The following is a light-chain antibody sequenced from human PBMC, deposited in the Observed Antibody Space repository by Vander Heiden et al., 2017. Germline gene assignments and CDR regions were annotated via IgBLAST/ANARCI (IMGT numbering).Light chain of an antibody. CDR3: QQYGSSPRT. CDR1: QSVSSNY. CDR2: GAS. V-gene: IGKV3-20*01. J-gene: IGKJ2*01. Sequence: EIVLTQSPGTLYLSPGERTNLSCRASQSVSSNYLAWYQLKPGQAPRLLIYGASSRATGIPDRFSGSGSGTDFTLTISRLDPEDFAVYYCQQYGSSPRTFGRGTKLEIK.